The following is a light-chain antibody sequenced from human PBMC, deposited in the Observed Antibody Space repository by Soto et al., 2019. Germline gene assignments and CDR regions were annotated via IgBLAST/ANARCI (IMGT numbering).Light chain of an antibody. V-gene: IGLV2-14*01. CDR3: SSYTSSSTPHVV. Sequence: QSALTQPASMSGSPGQSITISCTGTSSDVGGYNYVSWYQQHPGKAPKLMIYDVSNRPSGVSNRFSGSKSGNTASLTISGLQAEDEADYYCSSYTSSSTPHVVFGGGTKLTVL. CDR2: DVS. CDR1: SSDVGGYNY. J-gene: IGLJ2*01.